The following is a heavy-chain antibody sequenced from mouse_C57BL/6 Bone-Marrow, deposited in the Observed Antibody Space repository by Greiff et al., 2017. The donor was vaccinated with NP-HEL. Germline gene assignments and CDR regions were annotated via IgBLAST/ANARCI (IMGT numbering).Heavy chain of an antibody. V-gene: IGHV1-69*01. Sequence: VQLQQPGAELVMPGASVKLSCKASGYTFTSYWMHWVKQRPGQGLEWIGEIDPSDSYTNYNQKFKGKSTLTVDKSSSTAYMQLSSLTSEDSAVYYCARNDYDSFDYWGQGTTLTVSS. CDR1: GYTFTSYW. CDR3: ARNDYDSFDY. J-gene: IGHJ2*01. D-gene: IGHD2-4*01. CDR2: IDPSDSYT.